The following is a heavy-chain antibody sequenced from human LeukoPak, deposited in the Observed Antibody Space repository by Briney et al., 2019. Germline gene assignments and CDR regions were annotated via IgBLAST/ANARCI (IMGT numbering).Heavy chain of an antibody. D-gene: IGHD6-6*01. V-gene: IGHV3-7*05. CDR2: IKQVGSVE. CDR1: GFTFSSYW. J-gene: IGHJ4*02. Sequence: PGGSLRLSCAASGFTFSSYWMSWVRQAPGKGLEWVANIKQVGSVEYYVVSVKGRFTISRDNAKESLYLQMNSLRAEDTAVYYCARIGYSSSSFDFWGQGTLVTVSS. CDR3: ARIGYSSSSFDF.